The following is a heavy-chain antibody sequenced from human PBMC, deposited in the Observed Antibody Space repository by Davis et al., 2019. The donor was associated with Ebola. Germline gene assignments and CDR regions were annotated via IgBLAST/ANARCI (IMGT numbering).Heavy chain of an antibody. V-gene: IGHV1-2*06. D-gene: IGHD1-1*01. CDR2: INPNSGGT. J-gene: IGHJ4*02. Sequence: ASVKVSCKASGYTFTGYYMHWVRQAPGQGLEWMGRINPNSGGTSYAQKFQGRVTMTRDTSISTAYMELSRLRSDDTAVYYCASFGQLVESYYCDYWGQGTLVTVSS. CDR3: ASFGQLVESYYCDY. CDR1: GYTFTGYY.